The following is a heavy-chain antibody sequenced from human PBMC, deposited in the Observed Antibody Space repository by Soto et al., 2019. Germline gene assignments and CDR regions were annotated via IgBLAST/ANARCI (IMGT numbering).Heavy chain of an antibody. Sequence: GGSLRLSCAASGFTFSSYAMHWVRQAPGKGLEWVAVISYDGSNKYYADSVKGRFTISRDNSKNTLYLQMNSLRAEDTAVYYCARDSGSYRANNWFDPWGQGTLVTVSS. V-gene: IGHV3-30-3*01. D-gene: IGHD1-26*01. CDR1: GFTFSSYA. CDR3: ARDSGSYRANNWFDP. J-gene: IGHJ5*02. CDR2: ISYDGSNK.